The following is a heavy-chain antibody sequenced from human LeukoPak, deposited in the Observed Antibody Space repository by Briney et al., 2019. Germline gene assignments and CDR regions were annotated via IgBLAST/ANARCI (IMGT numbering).Heavy chain of an antibody. CDR1: GYTFTGYY. CDR2: INPNSGGT. J-gene: IGHJ4*02. V-gene: IGHV1-2*02. CDR3: ARGAKGLYYYDSSGYFSGSDY. D-gene: IGHD3-22*01. Sequence: ASVKVSCKASGYTFTGYYMHWVRQAPGQGLEWMGWINPNSGGTNYAQKVQGRVTMTRDTSISTAYMELSRLRSDDTAVYYCARGAKGLYYYDSSGYFSGSDYWGQGTLVTVSS.